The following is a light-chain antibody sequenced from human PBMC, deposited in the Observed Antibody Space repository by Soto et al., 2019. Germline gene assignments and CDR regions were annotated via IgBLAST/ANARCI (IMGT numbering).Light chain of an antibody. V-gene: IGKV1-5*03. CDR3: QHYSAYPCT. CDR1: QSISNW. Sequence: DIPMTQSPSTLSASVGDRITITCRASQSISNWLAWYQQKPGKAPNLLIYKASTLESGVPSRFSGSGFGTEFTLTISSLQPDDFATYYCQHYSAYPCTFGQGTKVDIK. J-gene: IGKJ2*02. CDR2: KAS.